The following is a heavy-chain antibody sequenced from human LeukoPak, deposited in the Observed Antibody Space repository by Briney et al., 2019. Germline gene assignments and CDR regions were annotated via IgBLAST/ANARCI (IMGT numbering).Heavy chain of an antibody. J-gene: IGHJ6*03. CDR2: IWYDGSNK. CDR3: AKVTTPGRSYYYYYMDV. D-gene: IGHD2-15*01. V-gene: IGHV3-33*06. CDR1: GFTFSSYG. Sequence: GRSLRLSCAASGFTFSSYGTHWVRQAPGKGLGWVAVIWYDGSNKYYADSVKGRFTISRDNSKNTLYLQMNSLRAEDTAVYYCAKVTTPGRSYYYYYMDVWGKGTTVTVSS.